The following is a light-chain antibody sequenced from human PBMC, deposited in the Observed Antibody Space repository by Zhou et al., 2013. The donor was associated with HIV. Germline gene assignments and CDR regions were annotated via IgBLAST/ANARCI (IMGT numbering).Light chain of an antibody. J-gene: IGKJ4*01. Sequence: DIQMTQSPSSLSALVGDRVTITCRASQSIGSHLNWYQKKPGSPPKLLIYGASTLHSGVPSRFSGSGSGTDFTLTISSLQPEDFATYYCQHTFTTPITFGGGTRVEIK. CDR3: QHTFTTPIT. V-gene: IGKV1-39*01. CDR2: GAS. CDR1: QSIGSH.